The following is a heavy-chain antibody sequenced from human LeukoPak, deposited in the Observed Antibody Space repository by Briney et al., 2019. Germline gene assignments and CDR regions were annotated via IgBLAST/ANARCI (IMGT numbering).Heavy chain of an antibody. CDR1: GYTFTIHY. V-gene: IGHV1-46*01. CDR3: ARDCSSTTCQGPVLDF. Sequence: GASVTVSFTSSGYTFTIHYVHWVRQAPGQGLEWMGIIHPSGGNSRNTQNFQGRVTMTRDTSTSTVYLELSSLRSEDTAVYYCARDCSSTTCQGPVLDFWGQGTLVTVSS. D-gene: IGHD2/OR15-2a*01. J-gene: IGHJ4*02. CDR2: IHPSGGNS.